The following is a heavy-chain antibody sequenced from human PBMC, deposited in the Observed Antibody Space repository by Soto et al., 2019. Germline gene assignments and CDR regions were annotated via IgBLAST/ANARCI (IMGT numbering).Heavy chain of an antibody. CDR3: ARDGSPTSYDFWSGFWFDP. CDR1: GYTFTSYG. Sequence: ASVKVSCKASGYTFTSYGISWVRQAPGQGLEWMGWISAYNGNTNYAQKLQGRVTMTTDTSTSTAYVELRSLRSDDTAVYYCARDGSPTSYDFWSGFWFDPWGQGTLVTSPQ. J-gene: IGHJ5*02. CDR2: ISAYNGNT. V-gene: IGHV1-18*01. D-gene: IGHD3-3*01.